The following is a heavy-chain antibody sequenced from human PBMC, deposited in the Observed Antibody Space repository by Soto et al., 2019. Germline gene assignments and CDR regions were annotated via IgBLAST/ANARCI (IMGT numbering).Heavy chain of an antibody. D-gene: IGHD6-19*01. CDR2: ISYDGSNK. CDR1: GFTFSSYG. V-gene: IGHV3-30*18. Sequence: QVQLVESGGGVVQPGRSLRLSCAASGFTFSSYGMHWVRQAPGKGLEWVAVISYDGSNKYYADSVKGRFTISRDNSKNPLYLQMNSLRAEDTAVYYWAKIAVADPTDAFDIWGQGTMVTVSS. J-gene: IGHJ3*02. CDR3: AKIAVADPTDAFDI.